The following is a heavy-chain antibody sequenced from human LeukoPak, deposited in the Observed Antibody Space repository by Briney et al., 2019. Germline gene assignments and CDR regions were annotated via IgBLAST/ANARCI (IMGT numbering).Heavy chain of an antibody. CDR3: AKSTEIVVVIRIGY. D-gene: IGHD3-22*01. J-gene: IGHJ4*02. CDR1: GFTFSSYS. Sequence: PGGSLRLSCAASGFTFSSYSMNWVRQAPGKGLEWVSSISSSSSYIYYADSVKGRFTISRDNAKNSLYLQMNSLRAEDTAVYYCAKSTEIVVVIRIGYWGQGTLVTVSS. V-gene: IGHV3-21*04. CDR2: ISSSSSYI.